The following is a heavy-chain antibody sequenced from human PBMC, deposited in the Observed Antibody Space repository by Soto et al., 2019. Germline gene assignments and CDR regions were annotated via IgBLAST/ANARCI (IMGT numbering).Heavy chain of an antibody. D-gene: IGHD6-13*01. Sequence: QVQLQESGPGLVKPSGTLSLTCAVSGGSISSNNWWSWVRQPPGEGLEWIGAIYHSGTTYYNPPLQSRVTISVDKSKNQFSLDLSFATAADTAVYYCARRINAAGGWFDPWGQGTLVTVSS. V-gene: IGHV4-4*02. CDR1: GGSISSNNW. CDR2: IYHSGTT. J-gene: IGHJ5*02. CDR3: ARRINAAGGWFDP.